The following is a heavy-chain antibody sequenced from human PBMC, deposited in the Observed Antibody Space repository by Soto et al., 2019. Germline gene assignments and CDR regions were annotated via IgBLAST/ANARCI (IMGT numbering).Heavy chain of an antibody. D-gene: IGHD3-3*01. CDR3: TTTAGINYDFWSGYQRESPADY. Sequence: GWSLSLSCAASGFTFSNAWMNWVRQAPGKGLEWVGRIKSKTDGGTTDYAAPVKGRFTSSRDDSKNTLYRQMNSLKTVDTAVYYCTTTAGINYDFWSGYQRESPADYWGQGTLVTVSS. CDR1: GFTFSNAW. J-gene: IGHJ4*02. V-gene: IGHV3-15*07. CDR2: IKSKTDGGTT.